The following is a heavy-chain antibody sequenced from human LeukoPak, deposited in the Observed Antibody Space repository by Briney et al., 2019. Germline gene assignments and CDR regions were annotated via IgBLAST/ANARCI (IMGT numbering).Heavy chain of an antibody. V-gene: IGHV3-15*01. CDR1: GLTFSNAW. CDR3: TTDSSTIAIFGVVKTQAY. D-gene: IGHD3-3*01. Sequence: GGSLRLSCAASGLTFSNAWMSWVRQAPGKGLEWVGRIKSKTDGGTTDYAASVKGRFTISRDDSKNTVYLQMNSLRTEDTAVFYCTTDSSTIAIFGVVKTQAYWGQGTLVTVSS. J-gene: IGHJ4*02. CDR2: IKSKTDGGTT.